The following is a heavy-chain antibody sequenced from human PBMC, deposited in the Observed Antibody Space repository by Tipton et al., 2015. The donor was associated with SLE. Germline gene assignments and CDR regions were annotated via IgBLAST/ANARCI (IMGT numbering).Heavy chain of an antibody. CDR1: GGSFSGYY. Sequence: TLSLTCTVSGGSFSGYYWSWIRQTPGKGLEWIGEINHSGSTNYNPSLKSRVTILVDTSKNQFSLKLRSVTAADTSVYYCAREHVGSSPGGFDYWGQGTLVTVSS. V-gene: IGHV4-34*01. CDR3: AREHVGSSPGGFDY. D-gene: IGHD6-6*01. CDR2: INHSGST. J-gene: IGHJ4*02.